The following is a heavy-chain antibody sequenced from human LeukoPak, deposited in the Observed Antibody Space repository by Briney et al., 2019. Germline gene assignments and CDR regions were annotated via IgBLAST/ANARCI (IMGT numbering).Heavy chain of an antibody. CDR1: GYTFTGYY. D-gene: IGHD3-22*01. CDR3: ARGDYYDSSGYYNSYYNGMDV. V-gene: IGHV1-2*02. CDR2: INPNSGGT. Sequence: ASVKVSCKASGYTFTGYYMHWVRQAPGQGLEWMGWINPNSGGTNYAQKFQGRVTMTRDTSISTAYMELSRLRSDDTAVYYCARGDYYDSSGYYNSYYNGMDVWGQGTTVTVSS. J-gene: IGHJ6*02.